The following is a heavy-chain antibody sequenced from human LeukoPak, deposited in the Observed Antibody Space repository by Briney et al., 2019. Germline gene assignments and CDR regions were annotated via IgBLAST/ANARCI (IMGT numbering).Heavy chain of an antibody. D-gene: IGHD3-3*01. CDR3: ARHSDDFWSGRYYFDY. CDR1: GGSISSAGSY. V-gene: IGHV4-31*01. Sequence: SETLSLTCTVSGGSISSAGSYWSWIRQHPGKGLEWIGYIYYSGSTYYNPSLKSPVTISVDSSKNQFSLKLSSVTAADTAVYYCARHSDDFWSGRYYFDYWGQGTLVTVSS. CDR2: IYYSGST. J-gene: IGHJ4*02.